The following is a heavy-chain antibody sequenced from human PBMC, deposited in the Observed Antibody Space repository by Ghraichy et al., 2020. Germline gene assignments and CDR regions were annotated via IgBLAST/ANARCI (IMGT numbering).Heavy chain of an antibody. J-gene: IGHJ6*02. CDR2: IYCDDDK. Sequence: SGPTLVKPTQTLTLTCTFSGFSLITTGAGVAWIRQPPGKALEWLALIYCDDDKRYSPFLKRRLTITKDTSKNQVVLTMTKMDPVDTATYYCAHIPAQQLGVGNVNYHDYAMDVWGQGTMVTVSS. D-gene: IGHD6-13*01. CDR1: GFSLITTGAG. CDR3: AHIPAQQLGVGNVNYHDYAMDV. V-gene: IGHV2-5*02.